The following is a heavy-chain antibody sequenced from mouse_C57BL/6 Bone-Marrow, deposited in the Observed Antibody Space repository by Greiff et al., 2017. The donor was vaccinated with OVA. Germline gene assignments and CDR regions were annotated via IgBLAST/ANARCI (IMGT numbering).Heavy chain of an antibody. Sequence: EVKLVESGGGLVKPGVSPKLSCAASGFTFSSYAMSWVRQTPEKRLEWVATISDGGSYTYYPDNVKGRFTISRDNAKNNLYLQMSHLKSEDTAMFYCARGRAYYSPYWYFDVWGTGTTVTVSS. CDR2: ISDGGSYT. V-gene: IGHV5-4*03. D-gene: IGHD2-12*01. CDR3: ARGRAYYSPYWYFDV. CDR1: GFTFSSYA. J-gene: IGHJ1*03.